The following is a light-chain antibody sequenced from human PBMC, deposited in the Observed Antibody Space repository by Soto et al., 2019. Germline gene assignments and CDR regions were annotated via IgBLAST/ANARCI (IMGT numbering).Light chain of an antibody. CDR3: QQYGSSGYT. Sequence: EIVLTQSPGTLSLSPGERATPSCRASQSVSSSYLAWYQQKPGQAPRLLIYGASSRATGIPDRFSGSGSGTDFTLTISRLEPEDFAVYYCQQYGSSGYTFGQGTKLEIK. J-gene: IGKJ2*01. V-gene: IGKV3-20*01. CDR2: GAS. CDR1: QSVSSSY.